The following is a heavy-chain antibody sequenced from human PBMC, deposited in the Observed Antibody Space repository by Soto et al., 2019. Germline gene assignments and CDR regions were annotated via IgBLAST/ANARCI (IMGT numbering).Heavy chain of an antibody. D-gene: IGHD3-10*01. Sequence: EVQLLESGGGLVQPGGSLRLSCAASGFPFNNNAMTWFRRAPGKGREWSSAISGGGDTTSYADSVKGRFTVSRDGSKNTLYLQMSSLRAEDTALYYCAKGRGGSGSLTPRVDFWGQGTLVTVSS. CDR1: GFPFNNNA. J-gene: IGHJ4*02. V-gene: IGHV3-23*01. CDR3: AKGRGGSGSLTPRVDF. CDR2: ISGGGDTT.